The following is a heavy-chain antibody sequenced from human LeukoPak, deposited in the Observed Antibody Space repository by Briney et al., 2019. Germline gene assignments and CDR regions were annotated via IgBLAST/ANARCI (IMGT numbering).Heavy chain of an antibody. Sequence: SVKVSCKASGCTFSRYAISGVRQAPGQGLEWMGRIIPIFGTANYAQKFQGRVTITADKSTSTAYMELSSLRSEDTAVYYCARVTPHPYNWNDGGYMDVWGKGTTVTVSS. D-gene: IGHD1-1*01. CDR2: IIPIFGTA. CDR3: ARVTPHPYNWNDGGYMDV. V-gene: IGHV1-69*06. CDR1: GCTFSRYA. J-gene: IGHJ6*03.